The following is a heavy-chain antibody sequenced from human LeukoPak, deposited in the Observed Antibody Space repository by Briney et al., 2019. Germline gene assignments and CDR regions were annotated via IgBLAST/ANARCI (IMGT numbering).Heavy chain of an antibody. Sequence: ASVKVSCKASGGTFSNYAISWVRQAPGQGLEWMGGIIPIFGTANYAQKFQGRVTITADESTSTAYMELSSLRSEDTAVYYCARNREEEMATIKYSALGYWGQGTLVTVSS. V-gene: IGHV1-69*01. CDR3: ARNREEEMATIKYSALGY. J-gene: IGHJ4*02. D-gene: IGHD5-24*01. CDR2: IIPIFGTA. CDR1: GGTFSNYA.